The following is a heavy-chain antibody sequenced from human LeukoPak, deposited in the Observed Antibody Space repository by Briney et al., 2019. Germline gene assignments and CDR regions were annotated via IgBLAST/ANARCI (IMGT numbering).Heavy chain of an antibody. D-gene: IGHD2/OR15-2a*01. J-gene: IGHJ4*02. CDR1: GYTFTSYG. Sequence: ASVKVSCKASGYTFTSYGISWVRQAPGQGLEWMGWISPYIGNANYAQKLQGRVTITTDESTSTAYMELSSLRSDDTAVYYCARDLPGGQRCLLPSPPHYWGQGTLVTVSS. CDR3: ARDLPGGQRCLLPSPPHY. V-gene: IGHV1-18*01. CDR2: ISPYIGNA.